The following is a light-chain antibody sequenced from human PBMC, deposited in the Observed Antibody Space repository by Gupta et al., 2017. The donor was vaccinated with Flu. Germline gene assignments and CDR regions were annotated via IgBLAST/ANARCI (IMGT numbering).Light chain of an antibody. CDR1: QNIFTW. Sequence: DIQMTQSPSSLSASMGDRVTITCRASQNIFTWLAWYQRKPGKVPKLLIYKASNLKSGVPSRFSGSGSGXEFTFTXSSLQPDDSATYYCQQYNGYCSSGXGTKVEIK. CDR2: KAS. CDR3: QQYNGYCS. J-gene: IGKJ1*01. V-gene: IGKV1-5*03.